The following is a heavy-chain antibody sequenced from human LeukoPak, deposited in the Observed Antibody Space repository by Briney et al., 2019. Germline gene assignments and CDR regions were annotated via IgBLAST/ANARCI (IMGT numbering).Heavy chain of an antibody. D-gene: IGHD3-16*02. Sequence: SESLSLTCTGSGGSVSGGDYYWGWIRHPPGKGLEWIGYIYCSGSTYYNPSLKSRVTISVDTSKNQFSLKLSSVTAADTAVYYCGRGIDYVWRSHPPIAEYIQHWGQGTLVTASS. V-gene: IGHV4-30-4*01. CDR3: GRGIDYVWRSHPPIAEYIQH. CDR2: IYCSGST. CDR1: GGSVSGGDYY. J-gene: IGHJ1*01.